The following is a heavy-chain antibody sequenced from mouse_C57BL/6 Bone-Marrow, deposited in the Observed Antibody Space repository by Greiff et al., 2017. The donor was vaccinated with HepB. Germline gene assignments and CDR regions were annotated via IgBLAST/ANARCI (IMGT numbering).Heavy chain of an antibody. Sequence: DVKLVESGGGLVQPKGSLKLSCAASGFSFNTYAMNWVRQAPGKGLEWVARIRSKSNNYATYYADSVKDRFTISRDDSESMLYLQMNNLKTEDTAMYYCVREGDYYGSSLWYFDVWGTGTTVTVSS. CDR2: IRSKSNNYAT. V-gene: IGHV10-1*01. D-gene: IGHD1-1*01. CDR1: GFSFNTYA. CDR3: VREGDYYGSSLWYFDV. J-gene: IGHJ1*03.